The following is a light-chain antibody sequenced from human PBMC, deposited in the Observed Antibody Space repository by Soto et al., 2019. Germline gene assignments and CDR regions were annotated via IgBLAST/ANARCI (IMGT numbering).Light chain of an antibody. CDR1: NIGSKN. V-gene: IGLV3-9*01. CDR2: RDY. CDR3: QVWDSSTHVV. J-gene: IGLJ2*01. Sequence: SYELTQPLSVSVALGQTARITCGGNNIGSKNVHWYQQKPGQAPVLVIYRDYKRPSGIPERFSGSNSVNTATLSISRAQAGDEADYYCQVWDSSTHVVFGGGTKLTVL.